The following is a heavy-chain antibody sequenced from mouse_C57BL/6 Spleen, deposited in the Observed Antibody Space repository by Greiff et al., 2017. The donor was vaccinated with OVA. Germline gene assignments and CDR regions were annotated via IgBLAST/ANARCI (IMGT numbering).Heavy chain of an antibody. V-gene: IGHV1-64*01. Sequence: QVQLQQPGAELVKPGASVKLSCKASGYTFTSYWMHWVKQRPGQGLEWIGMIHPTSGSTNYNEKFKSKATLTVDKSSSTAYMQLSSLTSEDSAVYYCARIPGSSYVEDFDVWGTGTTVTVSS. J-gene: IGHJ1*03. CDR1: GYTFTSYW. CDR3: ARIPGSSYVEDFDV. D-gene: IGHD1-1*01. CDR2: IHPTSGST.